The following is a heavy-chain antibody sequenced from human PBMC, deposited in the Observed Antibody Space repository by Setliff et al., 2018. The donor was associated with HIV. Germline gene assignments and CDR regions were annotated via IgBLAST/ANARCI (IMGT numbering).Heavy chain of an antibody. CDR1: GGSISSYY. CDR2: LYHSGST. V-gene: IGHV4-59*12. J-gene: IGHJ6*03. D-gene: IGHD6-19*01. Sequence: SETLSLTCTVSGGSISSYYWSWIRQPPGKGLECIGHLYHSGSTHYSPSLKSRVTMSVATSKNQFSLKLSSVTAADTAVYYCAKGVAGLQYYYYYMDVWGKGTTVTVSS. CDR3: AKGVAGLQYYYYYMDV.